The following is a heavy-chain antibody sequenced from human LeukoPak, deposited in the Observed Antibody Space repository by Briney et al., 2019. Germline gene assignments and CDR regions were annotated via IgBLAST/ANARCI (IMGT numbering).Heavy chain of an antibody. CDR2: ISASDDST. J-gene: IGHJ4*02. CDR3: AKLTSGWFEDF. CDR1: GFTFSSYA. V-gene: IGHV3-23*01. D-gene: IGHD6-19*01. Sequence: PGGSLRLSCAASGFTFSSYAMTWVRQAPGKGLEWVSAISASDDSTFYVDSVRGRFTISRDFSKNTLYLQMNSLRAEDTAVYYCAKLTSGWFEDFGGQGTLDTVSS.